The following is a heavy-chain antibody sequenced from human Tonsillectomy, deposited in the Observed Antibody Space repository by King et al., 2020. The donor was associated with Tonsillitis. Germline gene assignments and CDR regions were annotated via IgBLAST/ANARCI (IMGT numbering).Heavy chain of an antibody. J-gene: IGHJ2*01. CDR3: ARGHENLFFHL. CDR1: GYTFTTYG. CDR2: ISTYNGEK. V-gene: IGHV1-18*04. Sequence: QLVQSGGEVKKPGASVKVSCKASGYTFTTYGINWVRQAPGQGLECMGWISTYNGEKDYAQKFQGRVTLTTNTSTSTVYMELRSLRSDDTAVYYCARGHENLFFHLWGRGPLLTVSS.